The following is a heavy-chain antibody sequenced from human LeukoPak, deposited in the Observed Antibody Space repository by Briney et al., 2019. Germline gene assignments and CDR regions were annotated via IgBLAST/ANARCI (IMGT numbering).Heavy chain of an antibody. Sequence: PGGSLRLSCAASGFTFSSYAMHRVRQAPGKGLEWVAVISYDGSNKYYADSVKGRFTISRDNSKNTLCLQMNSLRAEDTAVYYCARGHFATSGRRSGSGFFDYWGQGTLVTVSS. J-gene: IGHJ4*02. CDR3: ARGHFATSGRRSGSGFFDY. D-gene: IGHD6-19*01. CDR2: ISYDGSNK. V-gene: IGHV3-30*04. CDR1: GFTFSSYA.